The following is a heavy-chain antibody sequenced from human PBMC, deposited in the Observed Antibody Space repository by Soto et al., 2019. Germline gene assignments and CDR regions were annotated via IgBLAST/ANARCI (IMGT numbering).Heavy chain of an antibody. CDR2: IDNNGGT. Sequence: SETLSLTWTVSGDSVSSYKWSWFRQTQGKGLEWIGYIDNNGGTSYNPSLRSRVTMSVDTSTKQFSLRLNSVTAADTAVYYGVRQGFGALHGLVDVWGQGTTVT. J-gene: IGHJ6*02. CDR1: GDSVSSYK. D-gene: IGHD3-10*01. CDR3: VRQGFGALHGLVDV. V-gene: IGHV4-59*08.